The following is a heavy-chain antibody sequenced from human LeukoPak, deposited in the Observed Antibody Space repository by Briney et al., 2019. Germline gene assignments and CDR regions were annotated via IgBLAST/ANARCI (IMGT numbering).Heavy chain of an antibody. CDR3: TKDRASYHDY. CDR1: GFTFSSYS. D-gene: IGHD1-26*01. CDR2: ISSSSSYI. V-gene: IGHV3-21*01. Sequence: GGSLRLSCAASGFTFSSYSMNWVRQAPGKGLEWVSSISSSSSYIYYADSVKGRFTISRDNAKNSLYLQMNSLRAEDTAMYHCTKDRASYHDYWGQGTLVTVSS. J-gene: IGHJ4*02.